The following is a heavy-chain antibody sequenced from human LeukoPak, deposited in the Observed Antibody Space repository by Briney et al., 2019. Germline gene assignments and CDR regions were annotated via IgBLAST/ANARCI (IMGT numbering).Heavy chain of an antibody. J-gene: IGHJ4*02. CDR3: ARAGYGDYAGFDY. D-gene: IGHD4-17*01. Sequence: SETLSLTCTVSGGSISSGGYYWSWIRKHPGKGLEWIGYIYYSGSTYYNPSLKSRVTISVDTSKNQFSLKLSSVTAADTAVYYCARAGYGDYAGFDYWGQGTLVTVSA. V-gene: IGHV4-31*03. CDR2: IYYSGST. CDR1: GGSISSGGYY.